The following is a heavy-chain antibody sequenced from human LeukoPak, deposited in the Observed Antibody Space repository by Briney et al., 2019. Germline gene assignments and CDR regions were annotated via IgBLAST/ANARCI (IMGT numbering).Heavy chain of an antibody. CDR1: GFTFSSYA. CDR2: ISGSGGST. J-gene: IGHJ4*02. Sequence: GGSLRLSCAASGFTFSSYAMSWVRQAPEKGLEWVSAISGSGGSTYYADPVKGRFTVSRDNSKNTLYLQMNSLRAEDTAVYYCAKVVVPAVRGYFDYWGQGTLVTVSS. CDR3: AKVVVPAVRGYFDY. V-gene: IGHV3-23*01. D-gene: IGHD2-2*01.